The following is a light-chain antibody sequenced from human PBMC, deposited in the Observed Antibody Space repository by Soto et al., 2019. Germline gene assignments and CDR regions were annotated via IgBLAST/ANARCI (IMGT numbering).Light chain of an antibody. J-gene: IGKJ1*01. CDR2: GAS. CDR3: QRYNNWPPGT. V-gene: IGKV3-15*01. Sequence: EIVMTQSPATLSVSPGERATLSCRASPSVSSNLAWYQQKPGQAPRLLIYGASTRDTAIPVRFSGSGSGTEFTLTISSLQSEDFAVYYCQRYNNWPPGTFGQGTKVEIK. CDR1: PSVSSN.